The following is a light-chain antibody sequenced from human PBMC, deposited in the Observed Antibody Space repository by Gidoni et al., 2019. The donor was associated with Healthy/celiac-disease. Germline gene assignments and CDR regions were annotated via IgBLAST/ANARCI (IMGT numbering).Light chain of an antibody. V-gene: IGKV1-39*01. CDR2: AAS. Sequence: IQLTQSPSSLSASVGDRVTITCRASQSISSYLNWYQQKPGKAPKLLIYAASSLQSGVPSRFSGSGSGTDFTLTISSLQPEDGATYYCQQSYRTPWTFGQGTKVEIK. CDR1: QSISSY. CDR3: QQSYRTPWT. J-gene: IGKJ1*01.